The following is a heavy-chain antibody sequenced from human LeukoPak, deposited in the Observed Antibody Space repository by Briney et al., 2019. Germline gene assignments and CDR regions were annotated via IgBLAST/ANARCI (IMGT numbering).Heavy chain of an antibody. CDR3: ARVFRSYGSGSWTFDF. Sequence: ASVKVSCKASGYTFTDYYMHWVRQAPGQGLEWMGWINPYSGGTSNAQKFQGRVTMTRDTSISTAYMELSRLTSDDTAVYFCARVFRSYGSGSWTFDFWGQGTLVTVSS. V-gene: IGHV1-2*02. J-gene: IGHJ4*02. D-gene: IGHD3-10*01. CDR1: GYTFTDYY. CDR2: INPYSGGT.